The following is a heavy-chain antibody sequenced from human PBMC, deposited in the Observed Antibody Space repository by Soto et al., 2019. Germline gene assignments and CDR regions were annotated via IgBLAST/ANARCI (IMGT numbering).Heavy chain of an antibody. Sequence: GGSLRLSCAASGFTFSGSAMHWVRQASGKGLEWVGRIRSKANSYATAYAASGKGRFTISRDDSKNTAYLQMNSLKTEDTAVYYCTGTNIVVVPAAPRFSLDTLYYYYMDVWGKGTTVTVSS. CDR3: TGTNIVVVPAAPRFSLDTLYYYYMDV. CDR2: IRSKANSYAT. CDR1: GFTFSGSA. J-gene: IGHJ6*03. D-gene: IGHD2-2*01. V-gene: IGHV3-73*01.